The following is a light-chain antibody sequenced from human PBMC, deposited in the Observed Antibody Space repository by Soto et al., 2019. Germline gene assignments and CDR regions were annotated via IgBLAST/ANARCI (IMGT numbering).Light chain of an antibody. Sequence: DIVLTQSPATLSVSPGEIATISFSASQTIRSDLAWYQQKPGQAPRLLISDASTRATGIPARLNGSGSGTEFTLAISSLQSEDFAIYYCHQYNTWPLTFGGGTKVDIK. CDR2: DAS. J-gene: IGKJ4*01. V-gene: IGKV3-15*01. CDR1: QTIRSD. CDR3: HQYNTWPLT.